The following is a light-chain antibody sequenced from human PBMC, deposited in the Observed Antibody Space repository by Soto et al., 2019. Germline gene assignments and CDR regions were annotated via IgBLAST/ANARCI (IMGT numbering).Light chain of an antibody. Sequence: QSALTQPASVSGSPGQSITISCTGTSSDVGRYNYVSWYQHHPGKAPKLMIYEVRNRPSGVSDRFSGSKSGKTASLTIFGLQAEDEADYYCSSYTTSTTQVFGGGTKLTVL. CDR2: EVR. J-gene: IGLJ2*01. CDR1: SSDVGRYNY. V-gene: IGLV2-14*01. CDR3: SSYTTSTTQV.